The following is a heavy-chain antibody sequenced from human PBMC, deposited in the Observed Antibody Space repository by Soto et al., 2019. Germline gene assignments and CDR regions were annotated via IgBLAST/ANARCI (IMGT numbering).Heavy chain of an antibody. CDR2: FSATSENT. V-gene: IGHV3-23*01. CDR1: GFFFSSYT. J-gene: IGHJ4*02. Sequence: EVQLLESGGGLVQPGGSLRLSCVGSGFFFSSYTMTWVRQAPGKGLEWVSSFSATSENTYYADSVRGRFSISSDNSKNTLFLQMNSLTGEDTAMYYWGAAGGQQWVGPPVDYWGQGILVIVSS. CDR3: GAAGGQQWVGPPVDY. D-gene: IGHD6-19*01.